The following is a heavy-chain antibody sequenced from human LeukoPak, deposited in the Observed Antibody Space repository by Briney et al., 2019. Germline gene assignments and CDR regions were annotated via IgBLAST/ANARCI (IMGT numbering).Heavy chain of an antibody. D-gene: IGHD3-3*01. CDR3: ARDGGDFWSGYVSY. V-gene: IGHV4-34*01. Sequence: SETLSLTCAVYGGSFSGYYWSWIRQPPGKGLEWIGEINHSGSTNYNPSLKSRVTISVDTSKNQFSLKLSSVTAADTAVYYCARDGGDFWSGYVSYWGQGTLVTVSS. CDR1: GGSFSGYY. J-gene: IGHJ4*02. CDR2: INHSGST.